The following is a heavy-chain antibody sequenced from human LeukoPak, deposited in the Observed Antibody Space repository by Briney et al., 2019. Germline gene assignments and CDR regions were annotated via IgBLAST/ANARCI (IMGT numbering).Heavy chain of an antibody. J-gene: IGHJ5*02. Sequence: SQTLSLTCTVSGGSISSGGYYWSWIRQHPGKGLEWIGYIYYSGSTYYNPSLKSRVTISVDTSKNQFSLKLSSVTAADTAVYYCARGPYYDYVWGSYRPNNWFDPWGQGTLVTVSS. V-gene: IGHV4-31*03. CDR3: ARGPYYDYVWGSYRPNNWFDP. CDR2: IYYSGST. D-gene: IGHD3-16*02. CDR1: GGSISSGGYY.